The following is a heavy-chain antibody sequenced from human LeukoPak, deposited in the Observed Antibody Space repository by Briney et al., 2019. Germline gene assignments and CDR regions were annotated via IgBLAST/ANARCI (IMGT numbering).Heavy chain of an antibody. CDR1: GGTFSSYA. CDR2: IIPIFGTA. D-gene: IGHD3-3*01. Sequence: ASVKVSCKASGGTFSSYAISWVRQAPGQGLEWMGGIIPIFGTANYAQKFQGRVTITADESTSTAYMELSSLRSEDTAVYYCARHGLEWLLIDYWGQGTLVTVSS. V-gene: IGHV1-69*13. CDR3: ARHGLEWLLIDY. J-gene: IGHJ4*02.